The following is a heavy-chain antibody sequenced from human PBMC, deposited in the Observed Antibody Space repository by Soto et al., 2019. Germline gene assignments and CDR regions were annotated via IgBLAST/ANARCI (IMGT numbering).Heavy chain of an antibody. CDR3: ARYSSGWTIHYYYGMDV. CDR2: INPSGGST. Sequence: ASVKVSCKASGYTFTSYYMHWVRQAPGQGLERMGIINPSGGSTSYAQKFQGRVTMTRDTSTSTAYMELSSLRSEDTAVYYCARYSSGWTIHYYYGMDVWGQGTTVTVSS. J-gene: IGHJ6*02. CDR1: GYTFTSYY. D-gene: IGHD6-19*01. V-gene: IGHV1-46*01.